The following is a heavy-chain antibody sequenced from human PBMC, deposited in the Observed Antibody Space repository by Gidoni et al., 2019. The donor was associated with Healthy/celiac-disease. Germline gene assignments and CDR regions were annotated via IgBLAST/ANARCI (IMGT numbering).Heavy chain of an antibody. V-gene: IGHV5-10-1*01. D-gene: IGHD3-22*01. J-gene: IGHJ4*02. CDR3: ARQDSSGYLAY. CDR1: GYSFTSYW. Sequence: EVQLVQFGAGVKKPGESLRISCKGSGYSFTSYWISWVRQMPGNGLEWVGRIDPSDSYPNYSPSFQGHVTISADKSISTAYLQWSSLKASDTAMYYCARQDSSGYLAYWGQGTLVTVSS. CDR2: IDPSDSYP.